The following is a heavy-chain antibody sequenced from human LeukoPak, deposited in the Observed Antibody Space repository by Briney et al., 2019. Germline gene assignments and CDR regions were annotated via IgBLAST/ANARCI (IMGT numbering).Heavy chain of an antibody. D-gene: IGHD6-13*01. J-gene: IGHJ3*02. V-gene: IGHV1-24*01. CDR3: ATASWREGHGGAFDI. CDR2: FNPEDGET. Sequence: ASVKVSCKVSGYTLTELSIHWVRQAPGKGLEWMGGFNPEDGETIYAQKFQGRVTMTEDTSTDTAYMELRSLRSEDTAVYYCATASWREGHGGAFDIWGQGTMVTVSS. CDR1: GYTLTELS.